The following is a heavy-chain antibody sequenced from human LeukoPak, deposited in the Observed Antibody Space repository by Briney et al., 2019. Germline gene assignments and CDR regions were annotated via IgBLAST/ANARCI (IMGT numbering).Heavy chain of an antibody. V-gene: IGHV3-21*01. Sequence: GGSLRLSCAASGFTFSSYSMNWVRQAPGKGLEWVSSISSSSSYIYYADSVKGRFTISRDNAKNSLYLQMNSLRAEDTAVYYCAKDWARSIAASFDPWGQGTLVTVSS. D-gene: IGHD6-6*01. J-gene: IGHJ5*02. CDR3: AKDWARSIAASFDP. CDR2: ISSSSSYI. CDR1: GFTFSSYS.